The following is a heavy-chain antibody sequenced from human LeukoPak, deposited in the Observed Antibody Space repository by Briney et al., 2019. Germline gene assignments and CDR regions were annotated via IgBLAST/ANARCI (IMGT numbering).Heavy chain of an antibody. J-gene: IGHJ4*02. CDR2: IKQDGSKK. V-gene: IGHV3-7*03. Sequence: GGSLRLSCVASGFPFSSYWMTWDRQAPGKGLEWVANIKQDGSKKSYVDSVKGRFTISRDNSKNTLYLQTDSLRAEDTAVYSMAVAGSIDYWGQGTLVTVSP. D-gene: IGHD6-19*01. CDR3: AVAGSIDY. CDR1: GFPFSSYW.